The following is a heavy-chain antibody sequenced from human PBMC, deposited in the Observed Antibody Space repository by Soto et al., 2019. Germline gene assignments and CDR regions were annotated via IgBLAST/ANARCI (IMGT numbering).Heavy chain of an antibody. V-gene: IGHV4-34*01. Sequence: SETLSLTCAVYGGSFSGYYWSWIRQPPGKGLEWIGEINHSGSTNYNPSLKSRVTISVDTSKNQFSLKLSSVTAADTAVYYCARGLVARPSGYFWGIRYYFDYWGQGTLVTVSS. J-gene: IGHJ4*02. CDR1: GGSFSGYY. D-gene: IGHD3-16*01. CDR3: ARGLVARPSGYFWGIRYYFDY. CDR2: INHSGST.